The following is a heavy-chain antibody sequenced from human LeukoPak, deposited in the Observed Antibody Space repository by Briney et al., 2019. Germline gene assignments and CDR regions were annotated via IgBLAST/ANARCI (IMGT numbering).Heavy chain of an antibody. D-gene: IGHD3-10*01. V-gene: IGHV3-23*01. CDR3: AKDPGGYYGSGSYDWFDP. CDR1: GFTFSIYA. CDR2: IIGSGGST. J-gene: IGHJ5*02. Sequence: PGGSLRLSWAASGFTFSIYAMSWVRQAPGEGLEWVPAIIGSGGSTYYADSVKGRFTISRDNSKNTLYLQMNSLRAEDTAVYYCAKDPGGYYGSGSYDWFDPWGQGTLVTVSS.